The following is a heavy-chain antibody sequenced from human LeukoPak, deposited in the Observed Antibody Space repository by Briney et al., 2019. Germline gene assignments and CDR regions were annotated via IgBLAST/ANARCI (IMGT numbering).Heavy chain of an antibody. D-gene: IGHD4-23*01. V-gene: IGHV1-2*02. CDR3: ARVFGRWNYFDY. CDR1: GYTFTDYC. Sequence: ASGKVSCKASGYTFTDYCMHWVRQAPGQGLEWMGWINPHSGGTNYAQKFQGRVTMTRDTSISTAYMEPSRLRSDDTAVYYCARVFGRWNYFDYWGQGTLVTVSS. CDR2: INPHSGGT. J-gene: IGHJ4*02.